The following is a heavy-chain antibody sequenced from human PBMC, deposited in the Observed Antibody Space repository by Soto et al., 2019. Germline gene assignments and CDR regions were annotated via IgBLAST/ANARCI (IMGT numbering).Heavy chain of an antibody. D-gene: IGHD3-10*01. CDR3: VRTCGSGSYLYYYGMDV. J-gene: IGHJ6*02. CDR2: ISPTGGTT. CDR1: GFIFRIYD. V-gene: IGHV3-23*01. Sequence: GGSLRLSCATSGFIFRIYDMSWVRQAPGKGLEWVSGISPTGGTTYYADSVKGRFTISRGNSKNTLYLQMNSLRAEDTAVYYCVRTCGSGSYLYYYGMDVWGQGTTVTVSS.